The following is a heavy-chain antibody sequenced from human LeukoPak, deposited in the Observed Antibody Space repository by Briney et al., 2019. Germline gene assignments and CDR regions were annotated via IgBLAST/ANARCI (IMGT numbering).Heavy chain of an antibody. D-gene: IGHD3-9*01. Sequence: ASVKVSCKASGYTFTSYGISSVRQAPGQGLEWMGWISAYNGNTNYAQKLQGRVTMTTDTSTSTAYMELRSLRSDDTAVYYCARDSPQLNYDILTGYYNRTFDYWGQGTLVTVSS. CDR3: ARDSPQLNYDILTGYYNRTFDY. CDR1: GYTFTSYG. V-gene: IGHV1-18*04. CDR2: ISAYNGNT. J-gene: IGHJ4*02.